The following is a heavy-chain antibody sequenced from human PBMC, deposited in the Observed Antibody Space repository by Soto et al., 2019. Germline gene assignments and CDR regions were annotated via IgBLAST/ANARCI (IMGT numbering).Heavy chain of an antibody. Sequence: PGGSLRLSCAASGFTFTRHSMNWVRQAAGKGLEWISYISDSSGTTYYADSVKGRFTISRDNVQNSLYLQMNSLRDEDTAVYYCARDPHSSTTVTIMDYWGQGTQVTVSS. D-gene: IGHD4-17*01. J-gene: IGHJ4*02. CDR2: ISDSSGTT. V-gene: IGHV3-48*02. CDR1: GFTFTRHS. CDR3: ARDPHSSTTVTIMDY.